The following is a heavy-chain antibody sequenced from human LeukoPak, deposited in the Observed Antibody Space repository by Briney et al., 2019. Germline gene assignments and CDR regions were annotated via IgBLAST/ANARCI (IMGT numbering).Heavy chain of an antibody. CDR2: INWNGGST. V-gene: IGHV3-20*04. CDR1: GITFSGYG. Sequence: GGSLRLSCAASGITFSGYGMNWVRQAPGKGLEWVSGINWNGGSTGYADSVKGRFTISRDNAKNSLYLQMNSLRAEDTALYYCARAADHYYYYYMDVWGKGTTVTVSS. CDR3: ARAADHYYYYYMDV. J-gene: IGHJ6*03.